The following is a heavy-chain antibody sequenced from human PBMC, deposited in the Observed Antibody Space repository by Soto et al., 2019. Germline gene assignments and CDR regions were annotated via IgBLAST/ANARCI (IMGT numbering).Heavy chain of an antibody. Sequence: EVQLVESGGGLVKPGRSLRLSCTASGFTFGDYAMSWFRQAPGKGLEWVGFIRSKAYGGTTEYAASVKGRFTISRDDSKSIAYLQMNSLKTEDTAVYYCTRVRAVVVVAATEPFDYWGQGTLVTVSS. D-gene: IGHD2-15*01. CDR2: IRSKAYGGTT. V-gene: IGHV3-49*05. CDR3: TRVRAVVVVAATEPFDY. J-gene: IGHJ4*02. CDR1: GFTFGDYA.